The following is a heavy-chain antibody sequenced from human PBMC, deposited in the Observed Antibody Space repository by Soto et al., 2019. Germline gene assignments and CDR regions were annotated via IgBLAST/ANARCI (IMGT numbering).Heavy chain of an antibody. D-gene: IGHD4-17*01. V-gene: IGHV3-30*18. J-gene: IGHJ6*02. CDR3: VKDRTTVKSVGYYAMDV. CDR1: GFIFSNYG. Sequence: QVQLVESGGGVVQPGRSLTLSCAASGFIFSNYGMHWVRQAPGKGLECVTVISYDGSDKFYVDSVKGRFTISRDNSNNVLYLQMNSLRPEDTAVYYCVKDRTTVKSVGYYAMDVWGQGTTVTVSS. CDR2: ISYDGSDK.